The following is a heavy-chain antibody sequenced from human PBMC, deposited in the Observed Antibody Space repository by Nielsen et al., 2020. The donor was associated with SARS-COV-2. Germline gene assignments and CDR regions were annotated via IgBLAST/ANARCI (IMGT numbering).Heavy chain of an antibody. CDR3: ARTDAHCGGSGQIDY. Sequence: LRLSCAASGFTFSSYSMNWIRQPPGKALEWLARIDWDDDKYYSTSLKTRLTISKDTSKNQVVLTMTNMDPVDTATYYCARTDAHCGGSGQIDYWGQGTLVTVSS. CDR1: GFTFSSYSM. D-gene: IGHD2-21*01. J-gene: IGHJ4*02. CDR2: IDWDDDK. V-gene: IGHV2-70*11.